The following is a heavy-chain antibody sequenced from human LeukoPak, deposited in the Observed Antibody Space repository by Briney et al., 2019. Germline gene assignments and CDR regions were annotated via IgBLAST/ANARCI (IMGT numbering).Heavy chain of an antibody. V-gene: IGHV4-59*02. J-gene: IGHJ4*02. CDR3: ARGGYSYRYDY. Sequence: SETLSLTCTVSGGSVSSYYWSWIRQPPGKGLEWIGYIYYTGSTNYNPSLKSRVTMSVDTSKNQFSLKLRSVTAADTAVYYCARGGYSYRYDYWGQGTLVTVSS. CDR2: IYYTGST. CDR1: GGSVSSYY. D-gene: IGHD5-18*01.